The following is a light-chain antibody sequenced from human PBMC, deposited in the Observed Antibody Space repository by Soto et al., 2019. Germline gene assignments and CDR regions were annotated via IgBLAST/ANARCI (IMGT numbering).Light chain of an antibody. CDR2: DVS. J-gene: IGLJ1*01. CDR1: GSDVGGYKY. V-gene: IGLV2-14*01. CDR3: SSYAGSSPFF. Sequence: QSALTQPASLSVSPGQSITISCTGTGSDVGGYKYVSWYQQLPGKSPKHLIYDVSYRTSGVSDRFSGSKSGNTASLIISGLQAEDEADYYCSSYAGSSPFFFETATKVHVL.